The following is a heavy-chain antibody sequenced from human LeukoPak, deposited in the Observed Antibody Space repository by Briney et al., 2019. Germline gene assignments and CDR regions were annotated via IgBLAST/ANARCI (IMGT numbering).Heavy chain of an antibody. V-gene: IGHV3-13*04. D-gene: IGHD2-8*01. CDR3: ARGSNTHFDY. J-gene: IGHJ4*02. CDR2: IGTAGDT. CDR1: GFXFSNYD. Sequence: PGGSLRLSCAASGFXFSNYDIHWVRQATGKGLEWVSAIGTAGDTYYPGSVRGRFTMSRENAKNSLYLQMNSLAAGDTAVYYCARGSNTHFDYWGQGILVTVSS.